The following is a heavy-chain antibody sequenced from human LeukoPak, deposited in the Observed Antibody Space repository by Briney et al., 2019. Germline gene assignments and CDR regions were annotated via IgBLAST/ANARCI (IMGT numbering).Heavy chain of an antibody. Sequence: SETLSLTCTVSGGSISSYYWSWIRQPPGKGLERNGYIYYSGSTNYNPSLKSRVTISVDTSKNQFSLKLSSVTAADTAVYYCARDLEAVTPGYGMDVWGQGTTVTVSS. CDR2: IYYSGST. D-gene: IGHD4-11*01. J-gene: IGHJ6*02. CDR1: GGSISSYY. V-gene: IGHV4-59*01. CDR3: ARDLEAVTPGYGMDV.